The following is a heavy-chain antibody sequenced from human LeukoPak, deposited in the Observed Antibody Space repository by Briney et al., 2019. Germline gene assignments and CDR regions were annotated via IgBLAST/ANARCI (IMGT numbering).Heavy chain of an antibody. CDR2: IYMSTTT. CDR1: GFNVGSNY. D-gene: IGHD3-10*01. J-gene: IGHJ4*02. CDR3: ARRTYYYSSGNLAHDY. V-gene: IGHV3-66*01. Sequence: GGSLRLSCAVSGFNVGSNYMSWFRQPPGKGLEWVSVIYMSTTTYYVDSVKDRFTISRDTSKNTVYLQMNSLRAEDTAVYYCARRTYYYSSGNLAHDYWGQGTLVTVSS.